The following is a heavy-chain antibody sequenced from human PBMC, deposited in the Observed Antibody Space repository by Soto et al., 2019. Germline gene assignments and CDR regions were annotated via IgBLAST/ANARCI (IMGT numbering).Heavy chain of an antibody. CDR1: GFTFSSYG. J-gene: IGHJ4*02. V-gene: IGHV3-30*18. D-gene: IGHD2-15*01. CDR2: ISYDGSNK. Sequence: QVQLVESGGGVVQPGRSLRLSCAASGFTFSSYGMHWVRQAPGKGLEWVAVISYDGSNKYYADSVKGRFTISRDNSKNTLYLQINSLRAEDTAVYYCAKDSLPTGYWSGGSCYPVFDYWGQGTLVTFSS. CDR3: AKDSLPTGYWSGGSCYPVFDY.